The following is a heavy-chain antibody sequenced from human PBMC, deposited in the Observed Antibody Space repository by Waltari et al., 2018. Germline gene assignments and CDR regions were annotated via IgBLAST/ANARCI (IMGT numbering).Heavy chain of an antibody. CDR2: IFHNGNI. D-gene: IGHD1-1*01. V-gene: IGHV4-4*02. Sequence: QVVLEESGPGLVKPSGTLSLTCAVSGGSIGSYNWWSWIRQTPGKGLEWIGEIFHNGNINYRPSLKSRLTISVDTSRRLFSLRLASVTVADTAVYYCARRGTAGSWFFDFWGRGTLVAVSS. J-gene: IGHJ2*01. CDR1: GGSIGSYNW. CDR3: ARRGTAGSWFFDF.